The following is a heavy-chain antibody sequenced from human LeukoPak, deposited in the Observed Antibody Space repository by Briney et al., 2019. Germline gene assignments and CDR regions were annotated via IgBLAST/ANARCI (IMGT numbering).Heavy chain of an antibody. CDR1: GFAFHNYA. CDR3: AKDTGGNGAYFYAMDV. D-gene: IGHD4-23*01. Sequence: PGGSLRLSCVGSGFAFHNYAMHWVRRPPGKGLEWVSAINWNSDTKGYADSVKGRFTISRDRARNSLYLQMDSLRPEDTALYYCAKDTGGNGAYFYAMDVWGQGTSVTVSS. CDR2: INWNSDTK. V-gene: IGHV3-9*01. J-gene: IGHJ6*02.